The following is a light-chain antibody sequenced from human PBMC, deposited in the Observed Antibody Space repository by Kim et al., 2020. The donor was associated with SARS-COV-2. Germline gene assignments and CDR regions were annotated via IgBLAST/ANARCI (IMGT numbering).Light chain of an antibody. J-gene: IGKJ4*01. V-gene: IGKV3-15*01. CDR2: AAS. Sequence: VSPEERATLSCRASQTININLAWYQQKPGQAPRLLIAAASTRATGIPARFSGSGSGTEFTLTISSLQSEDFAVYYCQQHNNWPLTFGGGTKVDIK. CDR3: QQHNNWPLT. CDR1: QTININ.